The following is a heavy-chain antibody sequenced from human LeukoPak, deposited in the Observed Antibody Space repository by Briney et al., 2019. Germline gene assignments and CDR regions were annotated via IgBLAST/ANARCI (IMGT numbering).Heavy chain of an antibody. CDR2: IKEDGSEK. Sequence: HPGGSLRLSCAASGFTFSNYWMTWVRQAPGKGLEWVANIKEDGSEKYYVDSVRGRFTVSRDNAKNSLYLQMNSLRAEDTAVYYCATAPAAMIEIWGRGTLVTVSS. D-gene: IGHD2-2*01. CDR1: GFTFSNYW. CDR3: ATAPAAMIEI. V-gene: IGHV3-7*01. J-gene: IGHJ2*01.